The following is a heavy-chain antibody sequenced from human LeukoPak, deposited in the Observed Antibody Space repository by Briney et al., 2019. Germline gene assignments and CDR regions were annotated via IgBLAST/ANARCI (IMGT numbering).Heavy chain of an antibody. CDR3: ATDYGDYEPIDY. Sequence: GGSLRLSCTASGVTLSNYAMHWVRGPPGGGREKVAVISFDGTNKYYGDSVEGRFSVSRDNSKTILYLQMNSLRPDDTAIYYCATDYGDYEPIDYWGQGTLVTVSS. V-gene: IGHV3-30*04. D-gene: IGHD4-17*01. J-gene: IGHJ4*02. CDR2: ISFDGTNK. CDR1: GVTLSNYA.